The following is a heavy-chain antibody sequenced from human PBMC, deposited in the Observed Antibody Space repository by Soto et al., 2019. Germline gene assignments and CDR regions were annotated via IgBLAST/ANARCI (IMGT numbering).Heavy chain of an antibody. CDR1: GYTFTSYD. CDR3: ARDRWELLWDYYYYYGMDV. Sequence: ASVKVSCKASGYTFTSYDINWVRQATGQGLEWMGWMNPNSGNTGYAQKFQGGVTMTRNTSISTAYMELSSLRSEDTAVYYCARDRWELLWDYYYYYGMDVWGQGTTVTVSS. J-gene: IGHJ6*02. D-gene: IGHD1-26*01. CDR2: MNPNSGNT. V-gene: IGHV1-8*01.